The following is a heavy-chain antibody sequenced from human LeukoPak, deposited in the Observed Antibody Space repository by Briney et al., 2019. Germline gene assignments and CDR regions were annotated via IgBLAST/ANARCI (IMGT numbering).Heavy chain of an antibody. CDR1: GDSIRRAGYY. Sequence: SQTLSLTCTVSGDSIRRAGYYWTWIRLRPGKGLEWIGYIHNNGNTYYNPSLGSRVTMSLDMSQNQFSLNLISLTADDTAVYFCARGSYFGDNYYKGTNHWGRGTLVIVSS. CDR2: IHNNGNT. V-gene: IGHV4-31*03. D-gene: IGHD3-10*01. CDR3: ARGSYFGDNYYKGTNH. J-gene: IGHJ5*02.